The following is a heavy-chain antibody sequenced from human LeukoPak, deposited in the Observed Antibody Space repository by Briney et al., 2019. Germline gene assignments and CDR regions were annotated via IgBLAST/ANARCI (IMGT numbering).Heavy chain of an antibody. CDR3: ARDLPIVVVPAAIPDY. Sequence: ASVKVSCKASGYTFTGYYMHWVRQAPGQGLEWMGWINPNSGGTNYGQKFQGRVTMTRDTSISTAYMELGRLRSDDTAVYYCARDLPIVVVPAAIPDYWGQGTLVTVSS. CDR1: GYTFTGYY. D-gene: IGHD2-2*02. CDR2: INPNSGGT. V-gene: IGHV1-2*02. J-gene: IGHJ4*02.